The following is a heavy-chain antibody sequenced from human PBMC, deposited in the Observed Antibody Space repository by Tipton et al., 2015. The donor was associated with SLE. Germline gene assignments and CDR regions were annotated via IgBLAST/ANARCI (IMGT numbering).Heavy chain of an antibody. D-gene: IGHD3-9*01. Sequence: SLRLSCAVYGGSFSTYYWSWIRQPPGKGLEWIGEINHSGSTNYKPSLKSRVTISVDTSKNQFSLKLSSVTAADTAVYYCARWVDSPEGVWGKGTTVTVSS. J-gene: IGHJ6*04. CDR1: GGSFSTYY. CDR2: INHSGST. CDR3: ARWVDSPEGV. V-gene: IGHV4-34*01.